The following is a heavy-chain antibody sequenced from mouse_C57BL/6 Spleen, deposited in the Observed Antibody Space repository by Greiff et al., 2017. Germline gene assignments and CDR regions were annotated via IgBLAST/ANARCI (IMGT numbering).Heavy chain of an antibody. CDR3: ARRDYYGSFHC. J-gene: IGHJ2*01. V-gene: IGHV5-6*02. D-gene: IGHD1-1*01. Sequence: EVKLMESGGDLVKPGGSLKLSCAASGFTFSSYGMSWVRQTPDKRLEWVATISSGGSYTYYPDSVKGRFTISRDNAKNTLYLQMSSLKSEDTAMYYCARRDYYGSFHCWEQGTTLTVSS. CDR1: GFTFSSYG. CDR2: ISSGGSYT.